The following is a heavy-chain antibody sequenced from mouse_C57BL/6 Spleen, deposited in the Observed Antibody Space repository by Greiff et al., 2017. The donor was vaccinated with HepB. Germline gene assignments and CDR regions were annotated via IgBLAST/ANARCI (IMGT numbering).Heavy chain of an antibody. CDR1: GYTFTSYW. Sequence: QVHVKQPGAELVKPGASVKLSCKASGYTFTSYWMHWVQQRPGRGLAWIGRIDPKSGGTKYNEKFKSKATLTVDKPSSTAYMQLSSLTSEDSAVYYCAKQGLLRNYFDYWGQGTTLTVSS. J-gene: IGHJ2*01. D-gene: IGHD2-3*01. V-gene: IGHV1-72*01. CDR2: IDPKSGGT. CDR3: AKQGLLRNYFDY.